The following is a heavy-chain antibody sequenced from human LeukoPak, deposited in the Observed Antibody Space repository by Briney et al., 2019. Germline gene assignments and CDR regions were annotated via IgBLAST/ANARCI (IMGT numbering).Heavy chain of an antibody. J-gene: IGHJ4*02. CDR2: INHIGST. Sequence: PSETLSLTCAVYGGSFSGCYWSWIRQPPGKRLEWIGEINHIGSTNYNPSLKSRVTISIDTSKSQFSLNLTSVTAADTASYFCARSAGYFPFWGQGTLVTVSS. CDR3: ARSAGYFPF. V-gene: IGHV4-34*01. D-gene: IGHD3-9*01. CDR1: GGSFSGCY.